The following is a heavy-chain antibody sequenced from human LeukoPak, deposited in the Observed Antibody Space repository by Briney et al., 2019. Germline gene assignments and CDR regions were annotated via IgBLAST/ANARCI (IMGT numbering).Heavy chain of an antibody. V-gene: IGHV3-66*01. Sequence: GGSLRLSCAASGFTFSSYAMSWVRQAPGKGLEWVSVIYGSSRTYYADSVKGRFTISRDNSKNTVYLQMDSLRAEDTAVYYCARDRADGYNYGDYFDNWGQGTLVTVSS. CDR1: GFTFSSYA. CDR2: IYGSSRT. D-gene: IGHD5-18*01. J-gene: IGHJ4*02. CDR3: ARDRADGYNYGDYFDN.